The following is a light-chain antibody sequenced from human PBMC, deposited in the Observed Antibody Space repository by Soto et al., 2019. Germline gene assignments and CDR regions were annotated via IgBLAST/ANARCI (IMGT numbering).Light chain of an antibody. CDR2: KAS. V-gene: IGKV1-5*03. J-gene: IGKJ1*01. CDR1: QTISSW. Sequence: IQMTQPPCTLSVSVGHRFTITCPASQTISSWLAWYQQKPGKAPKLLFYKASTLKSGVPSSFRGSGPGTEFTLTISSLQPDDFATYYCQHYYSYSDAFGQATKVNIK. CDR3: QHYYSYSDA.